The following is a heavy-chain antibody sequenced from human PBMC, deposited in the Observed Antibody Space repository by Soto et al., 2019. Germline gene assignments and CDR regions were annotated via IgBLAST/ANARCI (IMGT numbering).Heavy chain of an antibody. CDR1: GYTFTSYA. V-gene: IGHV1-3*01. CDR3: ARTGSSSWFWFDP. J-gene: IGHJ5*02. CDR2: INAGNGNT. D-gene: IGHD6-13*01. Sequence: QVQLVQSGAEVKKPGASVKVSCKASGYTFTSYAIHWVRQAPGQRLEWMGWINAGNGNTQYSQKFQGRVTITRDTSASTAYRELSSLRSEDTAVYYWARTGSSSWFWFDPWGQGTLVTVSS.